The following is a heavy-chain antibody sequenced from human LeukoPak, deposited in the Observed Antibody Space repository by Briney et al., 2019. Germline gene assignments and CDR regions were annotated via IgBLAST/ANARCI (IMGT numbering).Heavy chain of an antibody. CDR3: ARQRLTGNQGRGWFDP. CDR1: GGSISDSRYY. J-gene: IGHJ5*02. Sequence: SETLSLTCSVSGGSISDSRYYWGWIRQPPGKGLEWIGSIYDSGNTHCNPSLKSRVTISEDTSKNQFSLKLSSVTAADTGVYYCARQRLTGNQGRGWFDPWGQGTLVTVSS. D-gene: IGHD7-27*01. V-gene: IGHV4-39*01. CDR2: IYDSGNT.